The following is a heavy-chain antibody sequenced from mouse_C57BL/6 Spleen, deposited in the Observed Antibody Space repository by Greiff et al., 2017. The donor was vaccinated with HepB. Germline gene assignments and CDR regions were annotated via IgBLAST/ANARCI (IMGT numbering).Heavy chain of an antibody. CDR1: GYTFTSYW. V-gene: IGHV1-55*01. CDR2: IYPGSGST. Sequence: QVQLKQPGAELVKPGASVKMSCKASGYTFTSYWITWVKQRPGQGLEWIGDIYPGSGSTNYNEKFKSKATLTVDTSSSTAYMQLSSLTSEDSAVYYCATYYGSSFRFLDYWGQGTTLTVSS. CDR3: ATYYGSSFRFLDY. D-gene: IGHD1-1*01. J-gene: IGHJ2*01.